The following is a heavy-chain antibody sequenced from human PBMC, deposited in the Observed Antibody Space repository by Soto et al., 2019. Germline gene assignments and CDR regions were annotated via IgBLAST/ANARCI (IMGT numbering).Heavy chain of an antibody. CDR3: AREYYGSGSFNSFDP. D-gene: IGHD3-10*01. J-gene: IGHJ5*02. V-gene: IGHV3-48*04. Sequence: EVQLVESGGGLVQPGGSLRLSCAASGFTFSSYSMNWVRQAPGKGLEWVSYISSSGTTIYYADSVKGRFTISRDNAKNSLYLQMNSLRAEDTAVYYCAREYYGSGSFNSFDPWGQGTLVTVSS. CDR1: GFTFSSYS. CDR2: ISSSGTTI.